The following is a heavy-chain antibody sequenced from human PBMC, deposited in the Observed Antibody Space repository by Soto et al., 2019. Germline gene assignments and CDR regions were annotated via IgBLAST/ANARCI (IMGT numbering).Heavy chain of an antibody. CDR3: VRENEMAGATSAFEY. D-gene: IGHD1-26*01. Sequence: GGSLRLSCEASGFRFNSYSMNWVRQAPQKGLEWVSLIDARSNYIYYADSVKGRFTISRDNARNSLYLQMDSLSVEDTAVYYCVRENEMAGATSAFEYWGQGTPVTVSS. CDR2: IDARSNYI. V-gene: IGHV3-21*06. CDR1: GFRFNSYS. J-gene: IGHJ4*02.